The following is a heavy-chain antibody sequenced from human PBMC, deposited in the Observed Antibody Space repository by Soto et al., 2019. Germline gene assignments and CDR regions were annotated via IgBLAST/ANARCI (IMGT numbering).Heavy chain of an antibody. CDR2: ISGSGGST. CDR3: AKEPGYCSSTSRYEPPDV. V-gene: IGHV3-23*01. D-gene: IGHD2-2*01. J-gene: IGHJ6*04. CDR1: GFTFSSYA. Sequence: LRLSCAASGFTFSSYAMSWVRQAPGKGLEWVSAISGSGGSTYYADSVKGRFTISRDNSKNTLYLQMNSLRAEDTAVYYCAKEPGYCSSTSRYEPPDVWGKGTTVTVSS.